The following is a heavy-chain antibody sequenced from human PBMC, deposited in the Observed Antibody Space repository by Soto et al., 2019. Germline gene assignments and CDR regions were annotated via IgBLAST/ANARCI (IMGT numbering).Heavy chain of an antibody. V-gene: IGHV3-30-3*01. CDR1: GFTFSSYA. J-gene: IGHJ4*02. CDR2: ISYDGSNK. Sequence: GGFLRLSCAASGFTFSSYAMHWVRQAPGKGLEWVAVISYDGSNKYYADSVKGRFTISRDNSKNTLYLQMNSLRAEDTAVYYCARVPFHYDILTGLLDYWGQGTLVTVS. D-gene: IGHD3-9*01. CDR3: ARVPFHYDILTGLLDY.